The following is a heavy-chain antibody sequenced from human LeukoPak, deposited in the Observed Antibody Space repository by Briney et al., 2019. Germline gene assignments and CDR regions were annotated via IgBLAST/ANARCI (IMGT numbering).Heavy chain of an antibody. Sequence: SETLSLTCTVSGGSISSYYWSWIRQPPGRGLEWIGYIYYSGSTNYNPSPKSRVTISVDTSKNQFSLKLSSVTAADTAVYYCARGRRERYCSSTSCLQRYYYMDVWGKGTTVTVSS. CDR1: GGSISSYY. J-gene: IGHJ6*03. CDR3: ARGRRERYCSSTSCLQRYYYMDV. V-gene: IGHV4-59*12. D-gene: IGHD2-2*01. CDR2: IYYSGST.